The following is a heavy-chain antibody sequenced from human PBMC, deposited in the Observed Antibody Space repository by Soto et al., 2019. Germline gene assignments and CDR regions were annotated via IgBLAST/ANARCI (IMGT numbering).Heavy chain of an antibody. CDR2: FDPEDGET. CDR1: GYTLTDLS. J-gene: IGHJ4*02. Sequence: GASXKVSCKFSGYTLTDLSMHCVRQPPGKGLEWMGVFDPEDGETIYAQKFQGRVTMTEDTSTDTAYMELSSLRSEHTAVFYCATDRGSAGTHWALFDYWGQGTLVTVSS. D-gene: IGHD2-15*01. CDR3: ATDRGSAGTHWALFDY. V-gene: IGHV1-24*01.